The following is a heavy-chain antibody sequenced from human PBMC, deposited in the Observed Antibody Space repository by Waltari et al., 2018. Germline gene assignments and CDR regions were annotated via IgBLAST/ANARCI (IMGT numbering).Heavy chain of an antibody. Sequence: QVQLVQSGAEVKKPGSSVKVSCKASGGTFSSYAISWVRQAPGQGLEWMGGIIPIFGTANYAQKFQGRGAITTDESTSTAYRELSSLRSEDTAVYYCARDGYSSGWYHFDYWGQGTLVTVSS. J-gene: IGHJ4*02. CDR1: GGTFSSYA. CDR2: IIPIFGTA. V-gene: IGHV1-69*05. CDR3: ARDGYSSGWYHFDY. D-gene: IGHD6-19*01.